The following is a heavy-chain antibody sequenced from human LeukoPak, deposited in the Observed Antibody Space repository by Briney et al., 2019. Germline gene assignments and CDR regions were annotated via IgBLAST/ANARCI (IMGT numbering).Heavy chain of an antibody. Sequence: GGSLRLSCAASGFTFSDYYMSWIRQGPGKGLEWVSYISSSGSTIHYSDSVKGRFTISRDNAKNSLYLQMNSLRAEDTAVYYCARRSAGLLWFGESVNSYFYYYYMDVWGKGTTVTVSS. CDR1: GFTFSDYY. D-gene: IGHD3-10*01. CDR2: ISSSGSTI. V-gene: IGHV3-11*04. J-gene: IGHJ6*03. CDR3: ARRSAGLLWFGESVNSYFYYYYMDV.